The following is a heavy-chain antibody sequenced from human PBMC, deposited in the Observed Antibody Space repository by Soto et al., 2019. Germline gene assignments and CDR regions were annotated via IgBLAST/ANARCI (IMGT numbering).Heavy chain of an antibody. V-gene: IGHV4-4*02. CDR1: GGSISSSNW. CDR2: IYHSGST. CDR3: ARDPSAAYSSSWYGWFDP. J-gene: IGHJ5*02. D-gene: IGHD6-13*01. Sequence: QVQLQESGPGLVKPSGTLSLTCAVSGGSISSSNWWSWVRQPPGKGLEWIGEIYHSGSTNYNPSLKSRVTISGDKSKNQFSLKLSSVTAADTAVYYCARDPSAAYSSSWYGWFDPWGQGTLVTVSS.